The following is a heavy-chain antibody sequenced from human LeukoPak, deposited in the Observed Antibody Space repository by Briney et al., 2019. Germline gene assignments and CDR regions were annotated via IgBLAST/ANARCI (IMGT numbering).Heavy chain of an antibody. CDR1: GYTFTSYG. J-gene: IGHJ6*03. V-gene: IGHV1-2*06. D-gene: IGHD6-6*01. CDR2: INPNSGGT. Sequence: ASVKVSCKASGYTFTSYGISWVRQAPGQGLEWMGRINPNSGGTNYAQKFQGRVTMTRDTSISTAYMELSRLRSDDTAVYYCARDGQYSSSSHVHYYYYMDVWGKGTTVTVSS. CDR3: ARDGQYSSSSHVHYYYYMDV.